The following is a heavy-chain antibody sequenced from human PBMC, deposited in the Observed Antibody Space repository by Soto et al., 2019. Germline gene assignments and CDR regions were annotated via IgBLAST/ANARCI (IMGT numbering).Heavy chain of an antibody. CDR3: PRDHCSGGSCYGFSAFVY. Sequence: QVQLVESGGGVVQPGRSLRLSCAASGFTFSSYAMHWVRQAPGKGLEWVAVISYDGSHKYYADSVKGRSTISRDNSKNTQSLKMNRLRAEDTAVYYCPRDHCSGGSCYGFSAFVYCGQGTLVTVSS. D-gene: IGHD2-15*01. V-gene: IGHV3-30-3*01. CDR1: GFTFSSYA. CDR2: ISYDGSHK. J-gene: IGHJ4*02.